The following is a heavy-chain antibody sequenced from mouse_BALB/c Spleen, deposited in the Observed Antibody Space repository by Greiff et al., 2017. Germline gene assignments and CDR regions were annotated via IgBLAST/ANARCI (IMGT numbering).Heavy chain of an antibody. CDR1: GYSITSDYA. V-gene: IGHV3-2*02. Sequence: EVQLQQSGPGLVKPSQSLSLTCTVTGYSITSDYAWNWIRQFPGNKLEWMGYISYSGSTSYNPSLKSRISITRDTSKNQFFLQLNSVTTEDTATYYCARGPLGFAYWGQGTLVTVSA. CDR2: ISYSGST. J-gene: IGHJ3*01. CDR3: ARGPLGFAY.